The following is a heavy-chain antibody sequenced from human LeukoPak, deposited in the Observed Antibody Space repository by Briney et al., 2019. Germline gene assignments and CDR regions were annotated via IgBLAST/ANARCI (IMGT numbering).Heavy chain of an antibody. V-gene: IGHV3-21*01. CDR1: GFTFSSYS. Sequence: GGSLRLSCAASGFTFSSYSMNWVRQAPGKRLEWVSSISSSSSYIYYADSVKGRFTISRDNAKNSLYLQMSSLRAEDTAVYYCARDDRAYYFDYWGQGTLVTVSS. CDR3: ARDDRAYYFDY. CDR2: ISSSSSYI. J-gene: IGHJ4*02.